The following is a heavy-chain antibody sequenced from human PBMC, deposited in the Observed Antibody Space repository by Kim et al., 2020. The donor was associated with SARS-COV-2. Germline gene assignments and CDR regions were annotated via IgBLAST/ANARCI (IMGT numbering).Heavy chain of an antibody. CDR1: GGSISSGGYY. V-gene: IGHV4-31*03. D-gene: IGHD2-15*01. J-gene: IGHJ4*02. Sequence: SETLSLTCTVSGGSISSGGYYWSWIRQHPGKGLEWIGYIYYSGSTYYNPSLKSRVTISVDTSKNQFYLKLSSVTAADTAVYYCARYCSGGSCYSFDYWGQGTLVTVSS. CDR2: IYYSGST. CDR3: ARYCSGGSCYSFDY.